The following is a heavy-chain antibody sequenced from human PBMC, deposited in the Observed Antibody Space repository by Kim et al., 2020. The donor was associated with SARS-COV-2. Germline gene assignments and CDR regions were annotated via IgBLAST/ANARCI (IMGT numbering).Heavy chain of an antibody. CDR3: ARVRGDYYFDY. CDR2: T. Sequence: TKYSQNFQGRVTITRDTSEGTAYMELSSLRSEDTAVYYCARVRGDYYFDYWGQGTLVTVSS. V-gene: IGHV1-3*01. D-gene: IGHD3-3*01. J-gene: IGHJ4*02.